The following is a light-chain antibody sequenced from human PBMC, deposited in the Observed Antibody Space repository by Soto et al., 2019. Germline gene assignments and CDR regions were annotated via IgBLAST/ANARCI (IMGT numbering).Light chain of an antibody. CDR1: SSDVGGYNY. CDR3: CSYAGSYTVV. Sequence: QSALTQPRSVSGSPGQSVTISCTGTSSDVGGYNYVSWYQQHPGKAPKLMIYDVNKRPSGVPDRFSGSKSGNTASLTISGLQAEDAADYYCCSYAGSYTVVFGGGTKATVL. CDR2: DVN. J-gene: IGLJ2*01. V-gene: IGLV2-11*01.